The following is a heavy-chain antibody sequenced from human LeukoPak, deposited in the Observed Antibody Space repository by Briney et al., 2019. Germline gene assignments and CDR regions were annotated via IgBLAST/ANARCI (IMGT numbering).Heavy chain of an antibody. D-gene: IGHD4-17*01. J-gene: IGHJ4*02. CDR1: GDSINNSPYF. Sequence: PSETLSLTCVVSGDSINNSPYFWGWVRQPPGKGLEWVASISYNGDTYFNPSLKSPLIVSVDTSKNLFFLRLSSVTAADTAIYFCARRADYGNSYFDSWGQGALVTVS. CDR2: ISYNGDT. V-gene: IGHV4-39*01. CDR3: ARRADYGNSYFDS.